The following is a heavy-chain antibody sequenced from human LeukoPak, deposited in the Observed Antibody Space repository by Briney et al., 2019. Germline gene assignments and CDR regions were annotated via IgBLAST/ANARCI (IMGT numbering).Heavy chain of an antibody. CDR2: ISYDGSNK. Sequence: GGSLRLSCAASGFTFSSYAMHWVRQAPGKGLEWVAVISYDGSNKYYADSVKGRFTISRDNSKNTLYLQMNSLRAEDTAVYYCARGGGLVGATRGGAFDIWGQGTMVTVSS. CDR1: GFTFSSYA. CDR3: ARGGGLVGATRGGAFDI. D-gene: IGHD1-26*01. V-gene: IGHV3-30-3*01. J-gene: IGHJ3*02.